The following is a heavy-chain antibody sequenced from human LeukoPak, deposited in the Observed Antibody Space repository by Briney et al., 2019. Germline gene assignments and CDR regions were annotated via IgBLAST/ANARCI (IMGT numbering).Heavy chain of an antibody. CDR2: ISGSGGST. D-gene: IGHD6-13*01. CDR1: GFTFSSYA. J-gene: IGHJ4*02. Sequence: PGAPLRLSCAASGFTFSSYAMSWVRQAPGKGLEWVSAISGSGGSTYYADSVKGRFTISRDNSKNTLYLQMNSLRAEDTAVYYCAKEKTSSWNPRPFDYWGQGTLVTVSS. V-gene: IGHV3-23*01. CDR3: AKEKTSSWNPRPFDY.